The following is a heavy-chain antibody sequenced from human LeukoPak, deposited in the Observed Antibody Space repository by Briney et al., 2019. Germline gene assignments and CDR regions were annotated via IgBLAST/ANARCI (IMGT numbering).Heavy chain of an antibody. Sequence: GGSLRLSCAASGFTFSSYGMHWVRQAPGKGLEWVAVIWFDGSNKYYADSVKGRFTISRDNSKNTLYLQMNSLRVEDTAAYYCARDNYGSASPDYWGQGTLVTVSS. CDR1: GFTFSSYG. D-gene: IGHD3-10*01. CDR3: ARDNYGSASPDY. CDR2: IWFDGSNK. V-gene: IGHV3-33*01. J-gene: IGHJ4*02.